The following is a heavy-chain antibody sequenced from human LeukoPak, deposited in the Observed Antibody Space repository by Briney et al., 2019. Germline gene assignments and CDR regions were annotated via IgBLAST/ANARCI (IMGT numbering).Heavy chain of an antibody. CDR2: IIPIFGTA. D-gene: IGHD6-13*01. CDR3: ARSHSSSWYWFDP. Sequence: ASVKVSCKASGGTFSSYAISWVRQAPGQGLEWMGGIIPIFGTANYAQKFQGRVAITADESTSTAYMELSSLRSEDTAVYYCARSHSSSWYWFDPWGQGTLVTVSS. J-gene: IGHJ5*02. V-gene: IGHV1-69*13. CDR1: GGTFSSYA.